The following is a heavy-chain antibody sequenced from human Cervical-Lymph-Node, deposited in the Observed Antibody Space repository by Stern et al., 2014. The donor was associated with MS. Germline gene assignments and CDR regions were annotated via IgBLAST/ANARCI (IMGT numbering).Heavy chain of an antibody. CDR3: ARPVDGRGSGMDV. CDR2: IYPGDSDT. CDR1: GYSFTSYW. J-gene: IGHJ6*02. V-gene: IGHV5-51*03. Sequence: EVQLVESGAEVKKPGESLKISCKASGYSFTSYWVAWVRQMPGKGLEWMGTIYPGDSDTRYSTSSQGQVTISADKSISTAYLQWSSLQASDSAMYYCARPVDGRGSGMDVWGQGTTVTVS. D-gene: IGHD1-26*01.